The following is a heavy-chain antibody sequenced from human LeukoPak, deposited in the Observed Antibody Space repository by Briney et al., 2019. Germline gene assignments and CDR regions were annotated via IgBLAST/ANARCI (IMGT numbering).Heavy chain of an antibody. CDR3: AIDTDYYFDY. J-gene: IGHJ4*02. CDR1: GYTLTRYY. V-gene: IGHV1-2*02. Sequence: SSVKVSCKACGYTLTRYYMHWVGQAPRQGLEWMEWINPNSGGTNYPQKFQGRVTMTRDTSISTAYMELSRLRSDDTAVYFCAIDTDYYFDYWGQGTLVTVSS. CDR2: INPNSGGT. D-gene: IGHD3-16*01.